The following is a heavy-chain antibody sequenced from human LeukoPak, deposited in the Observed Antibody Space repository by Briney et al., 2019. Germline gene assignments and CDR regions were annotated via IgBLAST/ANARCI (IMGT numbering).Heavy chain of an antibody. V-gene: IGHV4-34*01. J-gene: IGHJ4*02. Sequence: SETLSLTCAVYGGSFSGYYWSWIRQPPGKGLEWIGEINHSGSTNYNPSLKSRVTISVDTSKNQFSLKLSSVTAADTAVYYCARGRSPHSPLDYWGQGTLVTVSS. CDR1: GGSFSGYY. CDR3: ARGRSPHSPLDY. CDR2: INHSGST.